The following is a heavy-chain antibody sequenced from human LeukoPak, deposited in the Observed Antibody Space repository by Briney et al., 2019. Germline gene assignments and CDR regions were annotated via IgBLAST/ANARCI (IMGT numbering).Heavy chain of an antibody. CDR1: GFIFDNYN. J-gene: IGHJ4*02. CDR3: ARSAGGNYFDY. D-gene: IGHD2-8*02. CDR2: ISSGTNYI. Sequence: GGSLRLSCAASGFIFDNYNMNWVRQAPGKGPEWVSSISSGTNYIFHADSVKGRFTISKDSARNSLSLQMNSLRADDTAVYYCARSAGGNYFDYWDQGTLVTVSS. V-gene: IGHV3-21*01.